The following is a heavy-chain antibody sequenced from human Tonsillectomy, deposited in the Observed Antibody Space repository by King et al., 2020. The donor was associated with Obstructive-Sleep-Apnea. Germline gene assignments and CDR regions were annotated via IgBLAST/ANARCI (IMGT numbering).Heavy chain of an antibody. D-gene: IGHD5-12*01. CDR2: IYYSGST. CDR3: ARDPVDLLATTFRHGMDV. J-gene: IGHJ6*02. CDR1: GGSIRNDDYY. Sequence: QLQESGPGLVKPSQTLSLSCTVSGGSIRNDDYYWTWIRQPPGKGLEWIGYIYYSGSTSYNPSLKSRVTISVDTSKNQFSLKLNSVTAADTAVYYCARDPVDLLATTFRHGMDVWGQGTTVTVSS. V-gene: IGHV4-30-4*01.